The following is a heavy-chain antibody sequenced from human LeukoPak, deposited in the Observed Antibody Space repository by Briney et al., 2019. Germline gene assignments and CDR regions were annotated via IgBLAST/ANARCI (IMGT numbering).Heavy chain of an antibody. J-gene: IGHJ6*03. V-gene: IGHV1-2*06. CDR3: ARSARHCNNGVCFTDYYIDL. CDR1: GYTFTDSC. CDR2: INPNSGDP. D-gene: IGHD2-8*01. Sequence: ASVKVSCKTSGYTFTDSCIHWVRHAPGQGPEWMGRINPNSGDPNYPQKFQGRVTMTRDTSISTAYMEMSSLTSDDTAVYYCARSARHCNNGVCFTDYYIDLWGKGTTVIVSS.